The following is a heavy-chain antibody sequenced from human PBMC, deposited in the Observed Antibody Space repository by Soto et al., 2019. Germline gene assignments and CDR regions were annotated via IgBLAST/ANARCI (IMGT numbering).Heavy chain of an antibody. Sequence: SETLSLTCSVAGFAISRGYYWSWVRQPPGKGLEWIGSIYPSVSSYHNPSFETRVRLSIDTSRNQFTLNLTSVTAADTALYYCAREKVGTTFFDNWGQGIQVTVSS. CDR2: IYPSVSS. V-gene: IGHV4-38-2*02. J-gene: IGHJ4*02. D-gene: IGHD1-1*01. CDR1: GFAISRGYY. CDR3: AREKVGTTFFDN.